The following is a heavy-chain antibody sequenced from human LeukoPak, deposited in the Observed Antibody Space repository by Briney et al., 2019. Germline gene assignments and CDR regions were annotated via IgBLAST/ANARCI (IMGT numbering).Heavy chain of an antibody. CDR3: ARGGFGIAFDY. D-gene: IGHD3-3*01. J-gene: IGHJ4*02. CDR1: GGSISSYY. CDR2: LYNSGST. Sequence: SETLSLTCTVSGGSISSYYWSRIRQSPGKGLEWIGYLYNSGSTTYNPSLKSRVTISVDTSKNQFSLKLNSVTAADTAVYYCARGGFGIAFDYWGQGTLVTVSS. V-gene: IGHV4-59*01.